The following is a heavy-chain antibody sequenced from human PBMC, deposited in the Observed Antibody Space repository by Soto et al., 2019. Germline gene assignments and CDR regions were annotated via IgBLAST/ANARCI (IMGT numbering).Heavy chain of an antibody. V-gene: IGHV1-69*05. Sequence: QVQLVQSGAEVKKPGSSVKVSCKASGGTFSSYAISWVRQAPGQGLEWMGGIIPIFGTANYAQKFQGRVTIPPYDSTSPSYMALSSLRAAETAAYHCAGGLGGLQVPVDSCGQGTLVTVSS. CDR2: IIPIFGTA. CDR3: AGGLGGLQVPVDS. J-gene: IGHJ4*02. D-gene: IGHD1-26*01. CDR1: GGTFSSYA.